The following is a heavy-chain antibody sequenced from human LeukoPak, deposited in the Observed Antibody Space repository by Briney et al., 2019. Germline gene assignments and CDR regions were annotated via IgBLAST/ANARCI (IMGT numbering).Heavy chain of an antibody. CDR2: IQQDGSEK. D-gene: IGHD1-26*01. J-gene: IGHJ4*02. CDR1: GFTFSDYY. CDR3: ARDKIVGATYFDY. Sequence: GGSLRLSCAASGFTFSDYYMSWIRQAPGKGLEWVANIQQDGSEKYCVDSVKGRFTISRDNAKNSLYLQMNSLRADDTAVYYCARDKIVGATYFDYWGRGTLVTVSS. V-gene: IGHV3-7*01.